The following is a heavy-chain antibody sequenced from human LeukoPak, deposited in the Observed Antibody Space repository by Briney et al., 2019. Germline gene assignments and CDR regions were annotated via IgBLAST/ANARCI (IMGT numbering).Heavy chain of an antibody. Sequence: ASVKVSCKASGYTFTNYYMHWVRQATGHGLEWMGVINPSGGSTTYAQKFQGRVIMTRDASTTTVHVELSSLGSEDTAVYYCAREGYHYYGMDVWGQGTTVTVSS. CDR1: GYTFTNYY. CDR3: AREGYHYYGMDV. D-gene: IGHD2-15*01. V-gene: IGHV1-46*01. J-gene: IGHJ6*02. CDR2: INPSGGST.